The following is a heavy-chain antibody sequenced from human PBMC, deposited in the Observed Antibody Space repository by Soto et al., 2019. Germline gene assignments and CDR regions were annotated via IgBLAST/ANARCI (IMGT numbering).Heavy chain of an antibody. CDR3: ARGCGREAAGSDY. J-gene: IGHJ4*02. Sequence: QVQLQESGPGLVKPSGTLSLTCTVSGGSISSSNWWSWVRQPPGKGLEWIGSIYHSGSTNYNPSLKSRLTISVDKSKTQFSLKLHSVTAADKAVYYCARGCGREAAGSDYWGQGTLVTVSS. CDR1: GGSISSSNW. CDR2: IYHSGST. V-gene: IGHV4-4*02. D-gene: IGHD6-13*01.